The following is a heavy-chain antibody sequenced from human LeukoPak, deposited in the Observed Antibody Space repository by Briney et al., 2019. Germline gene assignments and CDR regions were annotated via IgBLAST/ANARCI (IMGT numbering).Heavy chain of an antibody. CDR2: ISLSSDTI. CDR1: GPTFTTYS. Sequence: PGGSLRLSCEASGPTFTTYSMSWVRQAPGKGLEWGSSISLSSDTIYYADSVKGRFTISRDNAKNSLYLQMNSLRDEDTAVYYCARQDVGLDYWGQGTLVTVSS. CDR3: ARQDVGLDY. V-gene: IGHV3-48*02. D-gene: IGHD1-26*01. J-gene: IGHJ4*02.